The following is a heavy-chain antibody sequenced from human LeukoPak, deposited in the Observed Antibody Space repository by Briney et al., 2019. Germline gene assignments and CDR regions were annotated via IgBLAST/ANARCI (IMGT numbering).Heavy chain of an antibody. CDR2: IYSGGST. J-gene: IGHJ3*02. Sequence: GGSLRLSCAASGFTVSSNYMSWVRQAPGKGLEWVSVIYSGGSTYYADSVKGRFTISRDNSKNTLYLQMNSLRAEDTAVYYCARAYSSSWLLDASDIWGQGTMVTVSS. D-gene: IGHD6-13*01. V-gene: IGHV3-66*01. CDR3: ARAYSSSWLLDASDI. CDR1: GFTVSSNY.